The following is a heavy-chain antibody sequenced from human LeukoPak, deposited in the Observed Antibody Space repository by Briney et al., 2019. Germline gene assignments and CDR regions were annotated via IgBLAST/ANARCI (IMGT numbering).Heavy chain of an antibody. J-gene: IGHJ6*01. Sequence: GGSLTLSCAASGFTFSIYSMKGVRQAPGKGVEGVSYISSSSSTIYYADSVRGRFTISRDSHKNSLYLQMKSLRDEDTPVYYCAREIRLLEVYYYYSGMDVWGQGPRLPV. CDR2: ISSSSSTI. CDR3: AREIRLLEVYYYYSGMDV. V-gene: IGHV3-48*02. D-gene: IGHD3-3*01. CDR1: GFTFSIYS.